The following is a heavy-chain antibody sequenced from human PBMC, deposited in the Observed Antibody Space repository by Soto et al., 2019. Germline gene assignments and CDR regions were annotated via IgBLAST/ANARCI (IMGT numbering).Heavy chain of an antibody. CDR3: ARVGITATTFRGFDY. V-gene: IGHV3-33*01. D-gene: IGHD1-20*01. CDR1: GFTFSNYG. J-gene: IGHJ4*02. CDR2: IWFDGSTK. Sequence: QVQQVESGGGVVQPGRSLRLSCAASGFTFSNYGMHWVRQAPGKGLEWVAVIWFDGSTKYYADSVKGRFTISRDNSKNTLYLQMHSLRAEDTAVYYCARVGITATTFRGFDYWGQGTRVTVSS.